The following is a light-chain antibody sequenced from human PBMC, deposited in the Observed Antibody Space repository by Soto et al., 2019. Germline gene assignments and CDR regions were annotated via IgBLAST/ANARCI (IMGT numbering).Light chain of an antibody. V-gene: IGKV1-39*01. CDR1: QSISSY. CDR2: AAS. Sequence: DIQMTQSPSSLSASVGDRVTITCRASQSISSYLNWYQQKPWKAPKLLIYAASSLQSGIPSRFSGSGSGTDFTLTISSLKPEDFATYYCQQSYSTPYTFGQGTKLEIK. J-gene: IGKJ2*01. CDR3: QQSYSTPYT.